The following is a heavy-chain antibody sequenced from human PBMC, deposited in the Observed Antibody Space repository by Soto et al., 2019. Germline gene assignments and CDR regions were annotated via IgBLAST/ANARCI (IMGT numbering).Heavy chain of an antibody. Sequence: GESLKISCAASGFTFSSYSMNWVRQAPGKGLEWVSYISSSIITTYYADSVKGRFTISRDNAKNSLYLQMNSLRAEDTAVYYCARADDYYDYIWGSYRKPYDHWGQGTLVTVSS. V-gene: IGHV3-48*01. CDR1: GFTFSSYS. J-gene: IGHJ4*02. D-gene: IGHD3-16*02. CDR3: ARADDYYDYIWGSYRKPYDH. CDR2: ISSSIITT.